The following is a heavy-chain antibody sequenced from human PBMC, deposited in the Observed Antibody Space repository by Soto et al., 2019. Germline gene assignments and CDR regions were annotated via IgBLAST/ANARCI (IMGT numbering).Heavy chain of an antibody. CDR2: IYYSGST. Sequence: PSETLSLTCTVSGGSISSGDYYWSWIRQPPGKGLEWIGYIYYSGSTYYNPSLKSRVTISVDTSKNQFSLKLSSVTAADTAVYYCARDTSNWNGYYYGMDVSGQGTKVTV. J-gene: IGHJ6*02. CDR3: ARDTSNWNGYYYGMDV. V-gene: IGHV4-30-4*01. D-gene: IGHD1-20*01. CDR1: GGSISSGDYY.